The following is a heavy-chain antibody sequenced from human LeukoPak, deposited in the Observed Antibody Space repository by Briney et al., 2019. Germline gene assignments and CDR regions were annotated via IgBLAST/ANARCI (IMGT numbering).Heavy chain of an antibody. CDR3: TRDVTGDYWFDP. V-gene: IGHV1-2*02. CDR1: EYXFTAYD. Sequence: VASVKVSCKASEYXFTAYDIHWVRQAPGQGLEWMGWINPRSGGRDYAQKFQGRVTMTRDTSISTAYMELSRLTSDDTAVYYCTRDVTGDYWFDPWGQGTLVTVSS. J-gene: IGHJ5*02. CDR2: INPRSGGR. D-gene: IGHD3-16*01.